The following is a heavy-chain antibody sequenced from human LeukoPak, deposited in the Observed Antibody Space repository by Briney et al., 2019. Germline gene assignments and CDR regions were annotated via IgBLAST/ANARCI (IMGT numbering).Heavy chain of an antibody. CDR1: GYSISSGYY. V-gene: IGHV4-38-2*02. Sequence: PSETLSLTCAVSGYSISSGYYWGRIRQPPGKGLEWIGSIYHSGSTYYNPSLKSRVTISVDTSKNQFSLKLSSVTAADTAVYYCAREAGVSYGLYYYYYGMDVWGKGTTVTVSS. CDR2: IYHSGST. D-gene: IGHD5-18*01. CDR3: AREAGVSYGLYYYYYGMDV. J-gene: IGHJ6*04.